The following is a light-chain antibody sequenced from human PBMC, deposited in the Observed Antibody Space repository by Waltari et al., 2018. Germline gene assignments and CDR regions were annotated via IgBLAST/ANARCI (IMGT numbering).Light chain of an antibody. CDR1: SSDVGGYNY. CDR2: DVN. Sequence: QSALTQPRSVSGSPGQSVTISCTGTSSDVGGYNYVSWYQQHPGKAPKLMIYDVNKRPPGVPDRCAGANSGNTASLTISGRQAEDEADYYCCSYAGSYVVFGGGTKLTVL. CDR3: CSYAGSYVV. V-gene: IGLV2-11*01. J-gene: IGLJ2*01.